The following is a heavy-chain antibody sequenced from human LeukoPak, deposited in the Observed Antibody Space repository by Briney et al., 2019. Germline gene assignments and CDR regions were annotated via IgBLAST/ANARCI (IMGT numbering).Heavy chain of an antibody. V-gene: IGHV3-33*06. J-gene: IGHJ4*02. CDR3: AKRQRIRNSSGAPFDY. Sequence: GRSLRLSCAASGFTFSSCGMHWVRQAPGKGLEWVAVIWYDGSNKYYADSVKGRFTISRDNSKNTLYLQMNSLRAEDTAVYYCAKRQRIRNSSGAPFDYWGQGTLVTVSS. CDR2: IWYDGSNK. CDR1: GFTFSSCG. D-gene: IGHD6-19*01.